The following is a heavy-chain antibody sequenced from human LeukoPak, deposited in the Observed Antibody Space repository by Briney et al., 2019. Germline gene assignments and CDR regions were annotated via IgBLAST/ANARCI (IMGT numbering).Heavy chain of an antibody. V-gene: IGHV4-59*08. Sequence: SETLSLTCTVSGGSISSYYWSWIRQPPGKGLEWIGYIYYSGSTNYNPSLKSRVTISVDTSKNQFSLKLSSVTAADTAVYYCARSSFGYGDNLCRSNWPRIDYWGQGTLVTVSS. CDR2: IYYSGST. D-gene: IGHD4-17*01. J-gene: IGHJ4*02. CDR3: ARSSFGYGDNLCRSNWPRIDY. CDR1: GGSISSYY.